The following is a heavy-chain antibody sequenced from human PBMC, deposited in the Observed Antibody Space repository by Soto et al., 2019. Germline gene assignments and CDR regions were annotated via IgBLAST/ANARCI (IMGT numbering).Heavy chain of an antibody. CDR1: GYTFTSYD. J-gene: IGHJ3*02. D-gene: IGHD3-3*01. Sequence: ASVKVSCKASGYTFTSYDINWVRQATGQGLEWMGWMNPNSGNTGYAQKFQGRVTMTRHTSISTAYMELSSLRSEGTAVYYCAITIFGVVSDAFDIWGQGTMVTVSS. V-gene: IGHV1-8*02. CDR3: AITIFGVVSDAFDI. CDR2: MNPNSGNT.